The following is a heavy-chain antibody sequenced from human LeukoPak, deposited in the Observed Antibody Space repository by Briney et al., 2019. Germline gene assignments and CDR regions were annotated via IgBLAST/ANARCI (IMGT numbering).Heavy chain of an antibody. Sequence: GGSLRLSCAASGFTFSNAWMSWGRQAQGRGLEWVGRIKSKTDGGTTDYAAQVKGRFTISRDDSKTTLYLQMNSLKTEDTAVYYCTTVTRLRWSHADDYWGQGTLVTVSS. CDR1: GFTFSNAW. J-gene: IGHJ4*02. V-gene: IGHV3-15*01. CDR2: IKSKTDGGTT. D-gene: IGHD4-23*01. CDR3: TTVTRLRWSHADDY.